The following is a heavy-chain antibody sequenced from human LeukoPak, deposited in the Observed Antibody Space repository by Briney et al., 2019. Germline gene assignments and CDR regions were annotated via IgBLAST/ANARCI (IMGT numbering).Heavy chain of an antibody. J-gene: IGHJ4*02. CDR3: ARKVCGSPGGFDY. Sequence: GGSLRLSCAASGFTFNTYSMNWVRQVPGKGLEWVSYISSSSSTIYYADSVKGRFTISRDNAKNSLYLQMDSLRAEDTAMYYCARKVCGSPGGFDYWGQGTLVTVSS. CDR2: ISSSSSTI. D-gene: IGHD1-26*01. CDR1: GFTFNTYS. V-gene: IGHV3-48*01.